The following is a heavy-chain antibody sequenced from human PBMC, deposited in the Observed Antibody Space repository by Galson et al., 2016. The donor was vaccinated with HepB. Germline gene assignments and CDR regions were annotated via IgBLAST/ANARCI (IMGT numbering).Heavy chain of an antibody. CDR1: GVSIRNSGRY. V-gene: IGHV4-31*03. J-gene: IGHJ5*02. CDR2: ISHSGSA. D-gene: IGHD3-3*01. CDR3: ATSWYYDSWSGHSREGWFDP. Sequence: TLSLTCSVSGVSIRNSGRYWTWVRQHPGQGLEWIGYISHSGSAYYNLSLRSRLTISVDTSKNQFSLKLSSVTAADTAMYYCATSWYYDSWSGHSREGWFDPWGQGILVTVSS.